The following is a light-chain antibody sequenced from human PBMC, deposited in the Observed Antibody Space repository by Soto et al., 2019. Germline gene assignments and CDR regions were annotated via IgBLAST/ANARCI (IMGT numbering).Light chain of an antibody. Sequence: AIQLTQSPSSLSASVGDRVTITCRASQGISSALAWYQQKPGKAPKLLIYDASSLESGVPSRFSGSGSGTDFTLTISSLQPEDFATYYCQQFNSYLSLTFGVRTRVDVK. CDR3: QQFNSYLSLT. V-gene: IGKV1-13*02. J-gene: IGKJ4*01. CDR1: QGISSA. CDR2: DAS.